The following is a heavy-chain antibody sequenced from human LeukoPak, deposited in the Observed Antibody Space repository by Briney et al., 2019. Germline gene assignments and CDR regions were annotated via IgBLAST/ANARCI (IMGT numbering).Heavy chain of an antibody. D-gene: IGHD3-9*01. CDR1: GFTFSSYS. CDR3: ARDGTIRTRYFD. J-gene: IGHJ4*02. Sequence: GGSLRLSCAASGFTFSSYSMNWVRQAPGKGLEWVSSISSSSSYIYYADSVKGRFTISRDNAKNSLYLQMNSLRAEDTAVYYCARDGTIRTRYFDWGQGTLVTVSS. CDR2: ISSSSSYI. V-gene: IGHV3-21*01.